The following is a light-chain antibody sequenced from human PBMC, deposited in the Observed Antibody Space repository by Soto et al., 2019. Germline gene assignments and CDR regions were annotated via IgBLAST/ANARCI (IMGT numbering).Light chain of an antibody. CDR1: SSDVGGYNY. Sequence: QSALTQPPSASGSPGQSVTISCTGTSSDVGGYNYVSWYQQHPGKAPKLMIYEVSKRPSGVPDRFSGSKSGNTASLTVSGLQAEDEGDYYCSSYAGSPRVVFGGGTKLTVL. CDR3: SSYAGSPRVV. V-gene: IGLV2-8*01. CDR2: EVS. J-gene: IGLJ2*01.